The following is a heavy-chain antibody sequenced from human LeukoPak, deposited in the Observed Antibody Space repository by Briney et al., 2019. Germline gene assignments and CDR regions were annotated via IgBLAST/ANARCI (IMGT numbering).Heavy chain of an antibody. Sequence: PGGSLRLSCAASGFTFTSYAMSWVRQAPGKGLDWVSVISGSGGTTYYAGSVKGRFTISRDNSKDTLYLQMNSLRAEDTAVYYCAKTPNSGNYYASFDYWGQGTLVTVSS. J-gene: IGHJ4*02. D-gene: IGHD1-26*01. CDR1: GFTFTSYA. CDR3: AKTPNSGNYYASFDY. CDR2: ISGSGGTT. V-gene: IGHV3-23*01.